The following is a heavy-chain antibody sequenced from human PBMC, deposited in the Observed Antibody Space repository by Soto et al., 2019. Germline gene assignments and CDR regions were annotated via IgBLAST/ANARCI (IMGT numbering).Heavy chain of an antibody. V-gene: IGHV1-69*13. D-gene: IGHD2-21*02. Sequence: SVKVSCKASGGTFSSYAISWVRQAPGQGLEWMGGIIPIFGTANYAQKFQGRVTITADESTSTAYMELSSLRSEDTAVYYCARGRHSCGGACYGSPTYYYYYRMDVWGQGTTVTVSS. CDR1: GGTFSSYA. CDR3: ARGRHSCGGACYGSPTYYYYYRMDV. J-gene: IGHJ6*02. CDR2: IIPIFGTA.